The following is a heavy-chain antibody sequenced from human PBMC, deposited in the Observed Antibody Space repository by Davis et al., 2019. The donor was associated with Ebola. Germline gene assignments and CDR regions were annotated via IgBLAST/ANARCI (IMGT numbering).Heavy chain of an antibody. D-gene: IGHD3-10*01. CDR3: ARGTNYYGSGSPPWYFDY. J-gene: IGHJ4*02. V-gene: IGHV3-64*01. CDR2: ISSNGGST. Sequence: PGGSLRLSCAASGFTFSSYAMSWVRQAPGKGLEYVSAISSNGGSTYYANSVKGRFTISRDNSKNTLYLQMGSLRAEDMAVYYCARGTNYYGSGSPPWYFDYWGQGTLVTVSS. CDR1: GFTFSSYA.